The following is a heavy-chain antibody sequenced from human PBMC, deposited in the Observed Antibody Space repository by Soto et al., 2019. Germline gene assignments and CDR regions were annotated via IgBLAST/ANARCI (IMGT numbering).Heavy chain of an antibody. V-gene: IGHV3-15*01. J-gene: IGHJ6*03. CDR1: GFTFSNAW. Sequence: GGSLRLSCAASGFTFSNAWMSWVRQAPGKGLEWVGRIKSKTDGGTTDYAEPVKGRFTISRDDSKNTLYLQMNSLKTEDTAVYYCTTGRPGYYYMDVWGKGTTVTVSS. CDR2: IKSKTDGGTT. CDR3: TTGRPGYYYMDV.